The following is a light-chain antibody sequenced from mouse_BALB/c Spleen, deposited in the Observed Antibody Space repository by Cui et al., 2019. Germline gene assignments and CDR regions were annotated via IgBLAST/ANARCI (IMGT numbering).Light chain of an antibody. Sequence: DIQMTQSPASLSVSVGETVTITCRASENIYSNLAWYQQKQGKSPQLLVYAATNLADGVPSRFSGSGSGTQYSLKINSLQSEDFGGYYCQHFWGTPYTFGGGTKLEIK. CDR1: ENIYSN. CDR2: AAT. J-gene: IGKJ2*01. CDR3: QHFWGTPYT. V-gene: IGKV12-46*01.